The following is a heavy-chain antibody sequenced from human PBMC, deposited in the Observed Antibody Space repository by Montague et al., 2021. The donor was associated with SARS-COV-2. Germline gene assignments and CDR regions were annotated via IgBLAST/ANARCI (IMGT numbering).Heavy chain of an antibody. J-gene: IGHJ5*02. CDR1: GGPISGYY. D-gene: IGHD6-13*01. CDR3: ARDRFIAGGRLPHGFDP. V-gene: IGHV4-59*01. Sequence: SETRSLTCSVSGGPISGYYWSWIRQSPGKGLEWIGYIYYSGGTIXNPSFKGRVIISVDTSKSQFSLKLSSVTAADTAVYYCARDRFIAGGRLPHGFDPWGQGTLVTVSS. CDR2: IYYSGGT.